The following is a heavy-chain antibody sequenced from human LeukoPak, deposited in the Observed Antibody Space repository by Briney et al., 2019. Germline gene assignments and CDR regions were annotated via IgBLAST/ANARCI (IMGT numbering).Heavy chain of an antibody. CDR3: ARVMYDSWSGYYSYYYYGMDV. CDR1: GFTFSSYA. CDR2: ISSSSSYI. J-gene: IGHJ6*02. V-gene: IGHV3-21*01. D-gene: IGHD3-3*01. Sequence: PGGSLRLSCAASGFTFSSYAMNWVRQAPGKGLEWVSSISSSSSYIYYADSVKGRFTISRDNAKNSLYLQMNSLRAEDTAVYYCARVMYDSWSGYYSYYYYGMDVWGQGTTVTVSS.